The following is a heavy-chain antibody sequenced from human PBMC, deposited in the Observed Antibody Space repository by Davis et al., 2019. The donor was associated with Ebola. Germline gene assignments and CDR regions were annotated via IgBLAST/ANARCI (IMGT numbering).Heavy chain of an antibody. J-gene: IGHJ4*01. D-gene: IGHD1-26*01. CDR2: MNPNSGNT. V-gene: IGHV1-8*01. CDR1: GYTFTNYD. CDR3: ARRVGARSGFDY. Sequence: ASVKVSCKTSGYTFTNYDINWVRQATGQGLEWMGWMNPNSGNTGYAQQFQDRITMTRNISTGTAYMELNSLRSEDTAVYYCARRVGARSGFDYWGQGTLVTVSS.